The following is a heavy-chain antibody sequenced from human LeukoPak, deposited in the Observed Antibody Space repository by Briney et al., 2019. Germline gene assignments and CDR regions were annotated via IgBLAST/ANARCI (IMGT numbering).Heavy chain of an antibody. V-gene: IGHV1-2*02. J-gene: IGHJ2*01. CDR1: GFTFTSSA. CDR3: ARNHKYDSKGKDL. Sequence: GASVKVSCKASGFTFTSSAMHWVRQAPGQGLEWMGWINPNSGGTNYAQKFQGRVTMTRDTSISTAYMELSRLRSDDTAVYYCARNHKYDSKGKDLWGRGTLVTVSS. D-gene: IGHD4-11*01. CDR2: INPNSGGT.